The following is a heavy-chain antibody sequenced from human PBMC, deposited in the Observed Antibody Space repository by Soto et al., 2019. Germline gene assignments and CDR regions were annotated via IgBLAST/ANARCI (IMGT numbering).Heavy chain of an antibody. Sequence: GGSLRLSCAASGFTFSSYGMHWVRQAPGKGLEWVAVIWYDGSNKYYADSVKGRFTISRDNSKNTLYLQMNSLRAEDTAVYYWARKVYSYGDGPFDYWGQGTLVTVSS. V-gene: IGHV3-33*01. J-gene: IGHJ4*02. D-gene: IGHD5-18*01. CDR1: GFTFSSYG. CDR3: ARKVYSYGDGPFDY. CDR2: IWYDGSNK.